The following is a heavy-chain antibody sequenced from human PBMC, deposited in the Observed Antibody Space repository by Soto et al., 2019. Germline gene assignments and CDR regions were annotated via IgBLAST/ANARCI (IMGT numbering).Heavy chain of an antibody. J-gene: IGHJ4*02. CDR1: GFTFSTYA. V-gene: IGHV3-23*01. CDR3: AKVTERRWLQLSYFDY. Sequence: GGSLRLSCAASGFTFSTYAMNWVRQAPGKGLEWVSSISVSGGNTYYADSVKGRFTSSRDNSKNTLYLQMNSLRAEDTAVYYCAKVTERRWLQLSYFDYWGQGTLVTVSS. CDR2: ISVSGGNT. D-gene: IGHD5-12*01.